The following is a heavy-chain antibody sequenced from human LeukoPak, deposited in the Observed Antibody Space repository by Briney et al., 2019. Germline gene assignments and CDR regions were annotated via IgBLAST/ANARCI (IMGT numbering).Heavy chain of an antibody. CDR3: AAIAAAGIYGY. CDR1: GFTFSSYW. CDR2: ISGSGGST. J-gene: IGHJ4*02. D-gene: IGHD6-13*01. V-gene: IGHV3-23*01. Sequence: GGSLRLSCAASGFTFSSYWMSWVRQAPGKGLEWVSAISGSGGSTYYADSVKGRSTISRDNSKNTLYLQMNSLRAEDTAVYYCAAIAAAGIYGYWGQGTLVTVSS.